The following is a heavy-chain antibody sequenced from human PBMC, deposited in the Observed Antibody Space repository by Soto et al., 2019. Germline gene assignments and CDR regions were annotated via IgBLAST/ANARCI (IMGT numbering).Heavy chain of an antibody. V-gene: IGHV3-9*01. CDR3: AMSNSNDLYYHFES. CDR2: INWNSDTI. Sequence: EVQLVESGGGSVQPGGSLRLSCVASGFRFDDHAMHWVRQRPGKGLEWVSGINWNSDTIGYDDSVKGRFIVSRDNAEGSLLLQMSSLRAEDTAIYFCAMSNSNDLYYHFESWGQGTPVTVSS. D-gene: IGHD3-10*01. CDR1: GFRFDDHA. J-gene: IGHJ4*02.